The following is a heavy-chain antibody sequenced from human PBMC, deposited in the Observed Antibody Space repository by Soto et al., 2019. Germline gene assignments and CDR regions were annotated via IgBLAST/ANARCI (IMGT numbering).Heavy chain of an antibody. CDR2: ISGSGGST. Sequence: PGGSLRLSCAASGFTFSSYAMSWVRQAPGKGLEWVSAISGSGGSTYYADSVKGRFTISRDNSMNTLYLQMNSLRAEDTAVYYCAKDSQDFWSGYYRAGPLGYYGMDVWGQGTTVTVSS. CDR3: AKDSQDFWSGYYRAGPLGYYGMDV. D-gene: IGHD3-3*01. CDR1: GFTFSSYA. J-gene: IGHJ6*02. V-gene: IGHV3-23*01.